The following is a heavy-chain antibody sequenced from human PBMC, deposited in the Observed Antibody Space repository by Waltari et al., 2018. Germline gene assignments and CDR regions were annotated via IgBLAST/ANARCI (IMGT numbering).Heavy chain of an antibody. D-gene: IGHD2-15*01. Sequence: QVHLQQWGAGLLKPSETLSPTCGVYGGPLSGHYWSWIRQSPERGLDWIGEVSHRGNTTSYRAPTGRPTTSSAAFRSQVSRKLHAVTAANTAVYYCAKTLLLSLSALDVWGQGTPVIVSS. CDR1: GGPLSGHY. CDR3: AKTLLLSLSALDV. CDR2: VSHRGNT. J-gene: IGHJ6*01. V-gene: IGHV4-34*02.